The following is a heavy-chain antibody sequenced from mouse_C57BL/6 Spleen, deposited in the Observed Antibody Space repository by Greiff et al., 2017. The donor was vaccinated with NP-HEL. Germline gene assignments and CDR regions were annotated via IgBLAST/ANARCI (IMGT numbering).Heavy chain of an antibody. CDR3: ARWEYGYDDAMDY. D-gene: IGHD2-2*01. V-gene: IGHV1-7*01. CDR1: GYTFTSYW. CDR2: INPSSGYT. J-gene: IGHJ4*01. Sequence: VQLQQSGAELAKPGASVKLSCKASGYTFTSYWMHWVKQRPGQGLEWIGYINPSSGYTKYNQKFKDKATLTADKSSSTAYMQLSSLTYEDSAVYYGARWEYGYDDAMDYWGQGTSVTVSS.